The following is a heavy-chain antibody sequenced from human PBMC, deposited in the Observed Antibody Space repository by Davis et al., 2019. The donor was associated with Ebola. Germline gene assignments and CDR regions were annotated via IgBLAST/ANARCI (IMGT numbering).Heavy chain of an antibody. Sequence: ASVKVSCKASGGTFSSYAISWVRQAPGQGLEWMGWINAGNGNTKYSQKFQGRVTITRDTSASTAYMELSSLRSEDTAVYYCARVRGGITVTTMGMDVWGQGTTVTVSS. V-gene: IGHV1-3*01. CDR3: ARVRGGITVTTMGMDV. J-gene: IGHJ6*02. CDR2: INAGNGNT. D-gene: IGHD4-17*01. CDR1: GGTFSSYA.